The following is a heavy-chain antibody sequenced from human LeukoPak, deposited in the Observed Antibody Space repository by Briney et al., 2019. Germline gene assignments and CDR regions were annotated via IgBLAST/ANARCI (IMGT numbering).Heavy chain of an antibody. CDR2: IYPGDSDT. V-gene: IGHV5-51*01. CDR1: GYRFTSYW. CDR3: ARSGWYAQFDY. D-gene: IGHD6-19*01. Sequence: GESLKISFKGSGYRFTSYWIGWVRPMPGKGLGWMGIIYPGDSDTRYSPSFQGQVTISADKSISTAYLQWSSLKASDTAMYYCARSGWYAQFDYWGQGTLVTVSS. J-gene: IGHJ4*02.